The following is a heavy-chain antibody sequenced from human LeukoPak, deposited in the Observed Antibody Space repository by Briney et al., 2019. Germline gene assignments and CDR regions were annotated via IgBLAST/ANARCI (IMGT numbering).Heavy chain of an antibody. D-gene: IGHD2-2*01. CDR1: GFTFSSYS. CDR2: ISSSSSYI. Sequence: GGSLRLSCAASGFTFSSYSMNWVRQAPGKGLEWVSSISSSSSYIYYADSVKGRFTISRDNAKNSLYLQMNSLRAEDTALYYCAKDILSSTSPDYYYGMDVWGQGTTVTVSS. CDR3: AKDILSSTSPDYYYGMDV. J-gene: IGHJ6*02. V-gene: IGHV3-21*04.